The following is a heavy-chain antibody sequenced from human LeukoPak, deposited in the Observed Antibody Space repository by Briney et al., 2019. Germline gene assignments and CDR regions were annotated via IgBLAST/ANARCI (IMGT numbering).Heavy chain of an antibody. Sequence: GGSLRLSCAASGFTFSSYAMSWVRQAPGKGLEWVSAISGSGGSTYYADSVKGRFTISRDNSKNTLYLQMNSLKTEDTAVYYCTRARAGSGSYYHYFDYWGQGTLVTVSS. CDR1: GFTFSSYA. J-gene: IGHJ4*02. CDR3: TRARAGSGSYYHYFDY. D-gene: IGHD1-26*01. CDR2: ISGSGGST. V-gene: IGHV3-23*01.